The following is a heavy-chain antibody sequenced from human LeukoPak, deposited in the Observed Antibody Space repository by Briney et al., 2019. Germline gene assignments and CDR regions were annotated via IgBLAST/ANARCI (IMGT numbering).Heavy chain of an antibody. D-gene: IGHD6-19*01. Sequence: SETLSLTCTVSGGSISNYYWSWIRQSPGKGLEWIGYIYYRGSTNYNPSLKSRVTISVDTSKNQFSLKLTSVTAADTAVYYCARHGGWLAGARNWGQGTLVTVSS. CDR1: GGSISNYY. CDR3: ARHGGWLAGARN. CDR2: IYYRGST. J-gene: IGHJ4*02. V-gene: IGHV4-59*08.